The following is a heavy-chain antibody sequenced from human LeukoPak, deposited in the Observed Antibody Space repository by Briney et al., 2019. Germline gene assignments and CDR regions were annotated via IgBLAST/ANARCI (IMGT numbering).Heavy chain of an antibody. Sequence: GSPRLSSAAPRFTFSNYWMHWVPQTPGKGLVWVSRINSDGSSRNYADSVKGRFTISRDNAKNTLYLQMNSLRAEDTAVYYCASASSHRIAAGGDYWGQGTLVTVSS. CDR1: RFTFSNYW. V-gene: IGHV3-74*01. CDR2: INSDGSSR. CDR3: ASASSHRIAAGGDY. J-gene: IGHJ4*02. D-gene: IGHD6-13*01.